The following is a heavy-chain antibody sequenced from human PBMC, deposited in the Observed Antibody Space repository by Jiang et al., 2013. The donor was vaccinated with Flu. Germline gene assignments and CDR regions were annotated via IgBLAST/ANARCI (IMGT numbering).Heavy chain of an antibody. CDR3: ARDESIAARPPNYYYYGMDV. V-gene: IGHV1-8*01. D-gene: IGHD6-6*01. CDR2: MNPNTGDT. Sequence: SGAEVKKPGASVKVSCKASGYSFTSYDINWVRQAAGQGLEWMGWMNPNTGDTGYAQKFQGRVTITADKSTSTAYMELSSLRSEDTAVYYCARDESIAARPPNYYYYGMDVWGQGTTVTVSS. CDR1: GYSFTSYD. J-gene: IGHJ6*02.